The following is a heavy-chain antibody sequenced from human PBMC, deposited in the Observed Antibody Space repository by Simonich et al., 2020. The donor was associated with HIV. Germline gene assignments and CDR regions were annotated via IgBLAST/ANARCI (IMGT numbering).Heavy chain of an antibody. Sequence: QVQLVQSGAEVKKPGASVKVSCKASGYTFTGYYMHWGRTAPGQGLEWMGRINPNSGGTNYAQKFQGRVTMTRDTSINTAYMELNRLRSDDTAVYYCARESLGGQQWLVMYFQHWGQGTLVTVSS. V-gene: IGHV1-2*06. J-gene: IGHJ1*01. CDR3: ARESLGGQQWLVMYFQH. CDR2: INPNSGGT. D-gene: IGHD6-19*01. CDR1: GYTFTGYY.